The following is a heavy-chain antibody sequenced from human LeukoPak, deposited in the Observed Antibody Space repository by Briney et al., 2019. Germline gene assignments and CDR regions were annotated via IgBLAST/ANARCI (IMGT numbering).Heavy chain of an antibody. CDR2: ISGSGSRM. J-gene: IGHJ4*02. D-gene: IGHD3-16*01. CDR3: AKDQGIGGFGLDC. V-gene: IGHV3-48*03. Sequence: GGSLRLSCAGSGLTFSNYEMNWVRQAPGKGLEWVSFISGSGSRMYYADSVKGRFTISRDNAKNSLYLQMNNLRADDTAVYYCAKDQGIGGFGLDCWGQGTLVTVSS. CDR1: GLTFSNYE.